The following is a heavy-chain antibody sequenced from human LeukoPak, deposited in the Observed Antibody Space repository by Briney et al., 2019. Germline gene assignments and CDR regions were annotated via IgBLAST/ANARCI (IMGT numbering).Heavy chain of an antibody. CDR1: GFTVSSNY. J-gene: IGHJ4*02. CDR2: IYSGGST. V-gene: IGHV3-53*01. CDR3: ARDPTRWGDSDDY. Sequence: GGSLRLSCAASGFTVSSNYMSWVRQAPGKGLEWVSVIYSGGSTYYADSVKGRFTISRDNSKNTLYLQMNSLRAEDTAVYYCARDPTRWGDSDDYWGQGTLVTVSS. D-gene: IGHD2-21*02.